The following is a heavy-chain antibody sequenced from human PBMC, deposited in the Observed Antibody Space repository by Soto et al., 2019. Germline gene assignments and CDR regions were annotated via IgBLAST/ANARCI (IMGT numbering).Heavy chain of an antibody. D-gene: IGHD3-22*01. CDR1: GGSISSGGYS. Sequence: NPSETLSLTCAVSGGSISSGGYSWSWIRQPPGKGLEWIGYIYHSGSTYYNPSLKSRVTISVDRSKNQFSLKLSSVTAADTAVYYCARVGYYYDSSGYSTHPYFDYWGQGTLVTVSS. V-gene: IGHV4-30-2*01. CDR3: ARVGYYYDSSGYSTHPYFDY. CDR2: IYHSGST. J-gene: IGHJ4*02.